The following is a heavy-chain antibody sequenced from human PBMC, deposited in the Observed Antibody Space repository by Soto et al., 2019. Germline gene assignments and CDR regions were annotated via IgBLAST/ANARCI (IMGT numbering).Heavy chain of an antibody. CDR1: GFSFSTYG. CDR3: AKVTKRAAAGRYEYYKYGMDV. Sequence: VGSLRRSWSASGFSFSTYGMTWVRQAPGKWLEWVSVISGSGGSSYYAASVKGRFTISRDNSKNTLYLQMNGLGAEDTALYYCAKVTKRAAAGRYEYYKYGMDVWGQGTTVTVSS. CDR2: ISGSGGSS. V-gene: IGHV3-23*01. D-gene: IGHD6-13*01. J-gene: IGHJ6*02.